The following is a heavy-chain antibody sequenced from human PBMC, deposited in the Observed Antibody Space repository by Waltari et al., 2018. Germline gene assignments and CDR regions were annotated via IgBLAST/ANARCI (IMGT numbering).Heavy chain of an antibody. CDR1: GGSLSGYY. V-gene: IGHV4-34*01. CDR2: INHSGST. CDR3: ARALYYDKAFDI. Sequence: QVQLQQGGAGLLKPPETLSLTCAVYGGSLSGYYWGWIRQPPGKGLEWVGEINHSGSTNYHPSLKSRVTISVDTSKNQFSLKLSSVTAADTAVYYCARALYYDKAFDIWGQGTMVTVSS. D-gene: IGHD3-22*01. J-gene: IGHJ3*02.